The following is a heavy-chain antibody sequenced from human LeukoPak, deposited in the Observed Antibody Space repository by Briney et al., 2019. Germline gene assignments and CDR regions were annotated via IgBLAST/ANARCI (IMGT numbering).Heavy chain of an antibody. CDR3: AKKGPIDDYVWGSYLDY. V-gene: IGHV3-53*01. Sequence: GGSLRLSCAASGFTVSNNRLSWVRQAPGMGLEWVSTIYSDGNTYYPDSVKGRFTISRDGSKNTLYLQLNSLRTEDTAIYYCAKKGPIDDYVWGSYLDYWGQGTLVTVSS. J-gene: IGHJ4*02. CDR2: IYSDGNT. D-gene: IGHD3-16*02. CDR1: GFTVSNNR.